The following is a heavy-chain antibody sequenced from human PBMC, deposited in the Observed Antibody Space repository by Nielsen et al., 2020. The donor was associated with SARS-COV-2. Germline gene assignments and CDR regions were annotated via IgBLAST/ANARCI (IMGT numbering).Heavy chain of an antibody. D-gene: IGHD6-13*01. CDR3: ATGAAAGTQNWFDP. CDR1: GGTFSSYA. CDR2: IIPILGIA. J-gene: IGHJ5*02. Sequence: LVKVSCKASGGTFSSYAISWVRQAPGQGLEWMGRIIPILGIANYAQKFQGRVTITADKSTSTAYMELSSLRSEDTAVYYCATGAAAGTQNWFDPWGQGTLVTVSS. V-gene: IGHV1-69*04.